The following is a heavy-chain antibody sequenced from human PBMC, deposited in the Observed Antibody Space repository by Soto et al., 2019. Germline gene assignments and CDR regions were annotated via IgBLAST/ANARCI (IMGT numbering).Heavy chain of an antibody. J-gene: IGHJ4*02. Sequence: GGSLKLSRAASGFTFISYGIHWVRQAPGKGLEWVALISYDGNNKYYADSVKGRFTISRDNIKNMLYLQMNSLRAEDTAVYYCAKTGSGWYFDYWGQGTLVTVSS. D-gene: IGHD6-19*01. CDR3: AKTGSGWYFDY. V-gene: IGHV3-30*18. CDR1: GFTFISYG. CDR2: ISYDGNNK.